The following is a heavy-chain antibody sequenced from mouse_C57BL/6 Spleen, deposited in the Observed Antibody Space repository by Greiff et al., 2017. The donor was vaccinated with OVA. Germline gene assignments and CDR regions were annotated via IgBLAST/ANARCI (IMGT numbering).Heavy chain of an antibody. CDR3: TRAHIPWFAY. J-gene: IGHJ3*01. CDR1: GYTFTDYE. CDR2: IDPETGGT. V-gene: IGHV1-15*01. Sequence: VQLQQSGAELVRPGASVTLSCKASGYTFTDYEMHWVKQTPAHGLEWIGAIDPETGGTAYNQKFKGKAILTADKSSSTAYMELRSLTSEDSAVYYCTRAHIPWFAYWGQGTLVTVSA.